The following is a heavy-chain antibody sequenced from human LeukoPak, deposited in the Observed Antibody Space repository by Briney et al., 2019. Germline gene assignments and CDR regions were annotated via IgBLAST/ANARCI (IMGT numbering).Heavy chain of an antibody. J-gene: IGHJ5*02. CDR2: INHSGST. CDR3: PAADPWEGYGDYLGVRSLDLRFDWFDP. CDR1: DGSFSGYY. V-gene: IGHV4-34*01. D-gene: IGHD4-17*01. Sequence: PSETLSLTCAVYDGSFSGYYWSWIRQPPGKGLEWIGEINHSGSTNYNPSLKSRVTISVDTSKNQFSLKLSSETAADTSVYSCPAADPWEGYGDYLGVRSLDLRFDWFDPWGQGTLVTVSS.